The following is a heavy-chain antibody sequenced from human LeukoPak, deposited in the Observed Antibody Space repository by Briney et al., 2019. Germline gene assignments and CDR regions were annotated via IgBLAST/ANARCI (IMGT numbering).Heavy chain of an antibody. V-gene: IGHV1-18*01. J-gene: IGHJ4*02. CDR2: ISAYNGNT. CDR3: ARDPLAPYYYDSSGYLDY. D-gene: IGHD3-22*01. Sequence: VKVSCKXSGYTFTSYGISWVRQAPGQGLEWMGWISAYNGNTNYAQKLQGRVTMTTDTSTSTAYMELRSLRSDDTAVYYCARDPLAPYYYDSSGYLDYWGQGTLVTVSS. CDR1: GYTFTSYG.